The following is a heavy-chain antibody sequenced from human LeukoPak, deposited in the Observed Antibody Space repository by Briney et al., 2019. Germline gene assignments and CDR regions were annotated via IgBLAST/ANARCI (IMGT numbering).Heavy chain of an antibody. D-gene: IGHD1-26*01. V-gene: IGHV3-64*01. J-gene: IGHJ4*02. CDR3: ARERSYTLDY. CDR2: ISSNGGST. CDR1: GFTFSSYA. Sequence: GGSLRPSCAASGFTFSSYAMHWVRQAPGKGLEYVSAISSNGGSTYYANSVKGRFTISRDNSKNTLYLQMGSLRAEDMAVYYCARERSYTLDYWGQGTLVTVSS.